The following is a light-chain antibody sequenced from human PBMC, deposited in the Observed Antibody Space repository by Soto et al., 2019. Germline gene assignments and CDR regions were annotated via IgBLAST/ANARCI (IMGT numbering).Light chain of an antibody. J-gene: IGLJ2*01. CDR3: QSFDSSLSGVV. CDR2: GNN. CDR1: TSNIGAGYD. V-gene: IGLV1-40*01. Sequence: SVLTQPPSVSGAPGQGVTISCTGATSNIGAGYDVHWYQQVPGTAPKVVIYGNNNRALGVPDRFSGSKSGASASLAITGLQPADEADYYCQSFDSSLSGVVFGGGTKLTVL.